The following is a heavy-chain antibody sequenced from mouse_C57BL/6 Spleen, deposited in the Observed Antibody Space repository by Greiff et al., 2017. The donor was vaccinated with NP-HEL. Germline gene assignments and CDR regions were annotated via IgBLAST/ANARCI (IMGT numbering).Heavy chain of an antibody. V-gene: IGHV10-1*01. J-gene: IGHJ4*01. CDR2: IRSKSNNYAT. Sequence: EVQVVESGGGLVQPKGSLKLSCAASGFSFNTYAMNWVRQAPGKGLEWVARIRSKSNNYATYYADSVKDRFTISRDDSESMLYLHMNNLKTEDTAMYYCGLGRDAMDYWGPGTSVTVSS. CDR3: GLGRDAMDY. D-gene: IGHD4-1*01. CDR1: GFSFNTYA.